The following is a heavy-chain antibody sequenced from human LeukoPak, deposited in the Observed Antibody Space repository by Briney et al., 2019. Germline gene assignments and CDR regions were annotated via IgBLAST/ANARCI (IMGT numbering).Heavy chain of an antibody. J-gene: IGHJ6*02. V-gene: IGHV4-4*07. CDR3: ARDQDYYYGMDV. Sequence: SDTLSLTCTVSGGVINTYYWNWIRQPAGKELECLGRIHSSGRTNYNPSLKSRVTMSVDTSKNQISLKLGSVTAADTALYYCARDQDYYYGMDVWGQGTTVTVSS. CDR2: IHSSGRT. CDR1: GGVINTYY.